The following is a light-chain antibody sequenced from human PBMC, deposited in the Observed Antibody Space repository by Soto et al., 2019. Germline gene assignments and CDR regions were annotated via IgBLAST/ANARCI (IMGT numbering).Light chain of an antibody. CDR1: QSISVN. CDR2: DAS. J-gene: IGKJ5*01. V-gene: IGKV3-15*01. Sequence: EIVMTQSPTTLSVSPGERATLSCRASQSISVNLAWYQHKPGQTPRLLIYDASTRATGTPARFSGSGSGTEFTLTIISLQPEDFAVYYCQQYNNWPPITFGQGTRLEIK. CDR3: QQYNNWPPIT.